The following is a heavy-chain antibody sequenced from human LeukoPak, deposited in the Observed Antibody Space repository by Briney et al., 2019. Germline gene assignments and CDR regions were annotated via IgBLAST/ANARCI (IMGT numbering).Heavy chain of an antibody. J-gene: IGHJ3*02. D-gene: IGHD3-22*01. CDR1: GGSISSSSYY. V-gene: IGHV4-39*01. CDR3: ARAVITISDAFDI. CDR2: IYYSGST. Sequence: PSETLSLTXTVSGGSISSSSYYWGWIRQPPGNGLEWIGSIYYSGSTYYNPSLKSRVTISVDTSKNQFSLKLSSVTAADTAVYYCARAVITISDAFDIWGQGTMVTVSS.